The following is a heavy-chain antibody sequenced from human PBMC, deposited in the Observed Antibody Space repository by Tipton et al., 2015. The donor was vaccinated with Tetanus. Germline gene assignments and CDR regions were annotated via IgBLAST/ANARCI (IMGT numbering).Heavy chain of an antibody. CDR3: ARGGYYPTDCDI. D-gene: IGHD1-26*01. V-gene: IGHV4-61*01. CDR2: YLYRGNT. J-gene: IGHJ2*01. Sequence: TLSLTCTVSSGSVTRGSYYWNWIRQPPGKGSEWIGYYLYRGNTDYLPSLKSRVAISVDTTKNQVSLQLNSVTAADTAVSYCARGGYYPTDCDIRGRGGVVTVSA. CDR1: SGSVTRGSYY.